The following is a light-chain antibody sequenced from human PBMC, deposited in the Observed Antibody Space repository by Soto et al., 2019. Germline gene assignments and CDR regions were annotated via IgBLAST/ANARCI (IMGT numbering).Light chain of an antibody. CDR2: DAY. CDR1: HDIGNS. J-gene: IGKJ2*01. CDR3: QQSFSFPYT. Sequence: DIQMTQSPPSLSASVGDRVTITCQASHDIGNSLNWYQDKPGQAPKLVIYDAYNLETGVPSTFSGNGYGTDFTFTISSLRPEDIATYYCQQSFSFPYTFGQGTKLEIK. V-gene: IGKV1-33*01.